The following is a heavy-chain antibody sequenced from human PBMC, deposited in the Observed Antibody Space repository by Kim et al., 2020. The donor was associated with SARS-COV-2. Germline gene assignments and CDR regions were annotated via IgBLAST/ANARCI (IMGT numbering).Heavy chain of an antibody. J-gene: IGHJ4*02. CDR3: ARAPHNGDHFDY. CDR1: GYTFTGYY. D-gene: IGHD4-17*01. V-gene: IGHV1-2*06. CDR2: INPNSGGT. Sequence: ASVKVSCKASGYTFTGYYMHWVRQAPGQGLEWMGRINPNSGGTNYAQKFQGRVTMTRDTSISTAYMELSRLRSDDTAVYYCARAPHNGDHFDYWGQGTLVTVSS.